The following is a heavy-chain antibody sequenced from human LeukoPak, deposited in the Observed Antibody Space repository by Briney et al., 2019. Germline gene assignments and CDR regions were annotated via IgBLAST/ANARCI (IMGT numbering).Heavy chain of an antibody. D-gene: IGHD4-17*01. V-gene: IGHV4-59*11. CDR2: ISYIGRT. CDR3: ARDLVTVTKGFDI. J-gene: IGHJ3*02. Sequence: PSETLSLTCAVYGGSFSSHYWTWIRQPPGKGLEWIGYISYIGRTNYNPSLKSRVTISIDTSKNQFSLKLTSVTAADTAVYYCARDLVTVTKGFDIWGQGTMVSVSS. CDR1: GGSFSSHY.